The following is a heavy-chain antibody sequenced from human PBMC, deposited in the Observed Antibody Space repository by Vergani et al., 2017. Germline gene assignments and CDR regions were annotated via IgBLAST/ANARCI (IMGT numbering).Heavy chain of an antibody. CDR2: FDPEDGET. J-gene: IGHJ6*03. D-gene: IGHD3-10*01. CDR3: ATANYGSGSYYRPFYYYYYMDF. CDR1: GYTLTELS. Sequence: QVQLVQSGAEVKKPGASVKVSCKVSGYTLTELSMHWVRQAPGKGLEWMGGFDPEDGETIYAQKFQGRVTMTEDTSTDTAYMELSSLRSEDTAVYYCATANYGSGSYYRPFYYYYYMDFWGKGTTVTVSS. V-gene: IGHV1-24*01.